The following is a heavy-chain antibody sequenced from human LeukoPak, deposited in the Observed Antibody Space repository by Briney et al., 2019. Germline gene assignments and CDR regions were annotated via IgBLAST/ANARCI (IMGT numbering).Heavy chain of an antibody. CDR2: INHSGST. CDR1: GGSFSGYY. J-gene: IGHJ4*02. CDR3: ARARGVVAGYFDF. D-gene: IGHD6-19*01. Sequence: SETLSLTCAVYGGSFSGYYGSWIRQPPGKGLEWMCEINHSGSTNYNPSLKSRVTISVDTSKDQFSLKLSSVTAADTAVYYCARARGVVAGYFDFWGQGTLVTVSS. V-gene: IGHV4-34*01.